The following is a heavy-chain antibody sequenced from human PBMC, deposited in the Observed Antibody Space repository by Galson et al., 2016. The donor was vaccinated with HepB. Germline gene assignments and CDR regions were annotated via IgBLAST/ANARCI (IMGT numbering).Heavy chain of an antibody. CDR3: VKDGGVGGYYRTTRFES. Sequence: LRLSCAASGFTFDDYAMHWIRQAPGKGLEWVSGIFWNSDNIDYADSVKGRFTSSRDNAKSTLYLQMNRLRPEDTAFYYCVKDGGVGGYYRTTRFESWGRGTLITVSS. CDR2: IFWNSDNI. D-gene: IGHD3-22*01. J-gene: IGHJ4*02. V-gene: IGHV3-9*01. CDR1: GFTFDDYA.